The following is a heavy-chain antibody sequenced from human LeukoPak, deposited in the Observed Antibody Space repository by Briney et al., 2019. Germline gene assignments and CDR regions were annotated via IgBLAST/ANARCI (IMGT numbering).Heavy chain of an antibody. D-gene: IGHD3-10*01. CDR3: ARDAVFTIRSGRYYYYYYYMDV. J-gene: IGHJ6*03. CDR1: GGSISSYY. V-gene: IGHV4-4*07. CDR2: IYTSGST. Sequence: PSETLSLACTVSGGSISSYYWSWIRQPAGKGLEWIGRIYTSGSTNYNPSLKSRVTMSVDTSKNQFSLKLSSVTAADTAVYYCARDAVFTIRSGRYYYYYYYMDVWGKGTTVTISS.